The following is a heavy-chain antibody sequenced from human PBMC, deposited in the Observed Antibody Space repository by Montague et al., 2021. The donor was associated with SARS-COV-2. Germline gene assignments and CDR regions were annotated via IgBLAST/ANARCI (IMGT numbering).Heavy chain of an antibody. Sequence: SLRLSCAASGFTFSNYYMSWIRQAPGKGLEWVSYINTSGSNIYYADSVKGRFTISRDNAKNSLYLQMNSLRAEDTAVYYCARKLNDYVWGSYRYFDYWGQGTLVTVSS. V-gene: IGHV3-11*01. CDR3: ARKLNDYVWGSYRYFDY. J-gene: IGHJ4*02. D-gene: IGHD3-16*02. CDR1: GFTFSNYY. CDR2: INTSGSNI.